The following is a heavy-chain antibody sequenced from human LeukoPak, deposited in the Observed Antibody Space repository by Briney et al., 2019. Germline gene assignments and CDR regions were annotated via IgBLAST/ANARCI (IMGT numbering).Heavy chain of an antibody. J-gene: IGHJ4*02. CDR2: IKKDGSEK. Sequence: GGSLRLSCATSGFTFSNYWMSWVRQAPGKGLEWVANIKKDGSEKYYVESVKGRFTISRDNAKNSLYLQMNSLRAEDTALYYCAKGTQPLLSLLRPTPPDYWGQGTLVTVSS. D-gene: IGHD2/OR15-2a*01. CDR1: GFTFSNYW. CDR3: AKGTQPLLSLLRPTPPDY. V-gene: IGHV3-7*03.